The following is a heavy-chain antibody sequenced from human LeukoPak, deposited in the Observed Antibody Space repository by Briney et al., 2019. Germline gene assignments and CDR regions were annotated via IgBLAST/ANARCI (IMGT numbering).Heavy chain of an antibody. D-gene: IGHD3-16*01. Sequence: EPSETLSLTCAVYGGSFSGYYWSWIRQPPRKRLEWIGEINHSGSTNYNPSLKSRVTISVDTSKNQFSLKLSSVTAADTAVYYCARGPVSYDHGFGRWGQGTLVTVSS. V-gene: IGHV4-34*01. CDR3: ARGPVSYDHGFGR. J-gene: IGHJ4*02. CDR1: GGSFSGYY. CDR2: INHSGST.